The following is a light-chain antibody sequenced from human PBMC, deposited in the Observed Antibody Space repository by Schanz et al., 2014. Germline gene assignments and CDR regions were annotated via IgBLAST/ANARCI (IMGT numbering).Light chain of an antibody. CDR2: DAS. V-gene: IGKV3-11*01. Sequence: EIVLTQSPGTLSLSPGERATLSCRASQSVSSYLAWYQQKPGQAPRLLIYDASNRATGIPARFSGSGSGTDFTLTISSLEPEDFAVYYCQQYNKWPGTFGQGTKVEIK. J-gene: IGKJ1*01. CDR3: QQYNKWPGT. CDR1: QSVSSY.